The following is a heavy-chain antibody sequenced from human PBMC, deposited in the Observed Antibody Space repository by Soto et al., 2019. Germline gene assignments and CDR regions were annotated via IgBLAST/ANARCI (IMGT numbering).Heavy chain of an antibody. D-gene: IGHD2-15*01. J-gene: IGHJ3*02. CDR2: INWNDDE. CDR3: AHRHDLGGFDI. CDR1: GFSPNTRAVG. V-gene: IGHV2-5*01. Sequence: QITFKESGPTLGEPTQTLTLTCTFSGFSPNTRAVGVGLIRQAPRQALEWLALINWNDDERYSPSLKDRLTITKDTSKNHVVLTMTNIGPVDTATYYCAHRHDLGGFDIWGQGTAVTVSS.